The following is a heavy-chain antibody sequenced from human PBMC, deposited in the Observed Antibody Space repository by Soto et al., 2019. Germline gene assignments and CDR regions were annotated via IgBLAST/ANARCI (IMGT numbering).Heavy chain of an antibody. Sequence: PSETLSLTCTVSGVFVSSGNYYWSWIRQSPGKGLEWIGYIYYGGNTNYNPSLKSRVTISEDASKNKFSLKLTSVAAADTAVYYCARGRGGGYSYGLDNWGQGTLVTVSS. J-gene: IGHJ4*02. D-gene: IGHD5-18*01. CDR3: ARGRGGGYSYGLDN. V-gene: IGHV4-61*01. CDR2: IYYGGNT. CDR1: GVFVSSGNYY.